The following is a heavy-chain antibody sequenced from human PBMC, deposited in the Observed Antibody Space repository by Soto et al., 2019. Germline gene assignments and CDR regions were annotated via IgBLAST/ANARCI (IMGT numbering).Heavy chain of an antibody. CDR1: GFTFSSYA. Sequence: QVQLVESGGGVVQLGRSLRLSCAASGFTFSSYAMHWVRQAPGKGLEWVAVISYDGSNKYYADSVKGRFTISRDNSKNTLYLQMNSLRAEDTAVYYCAGTVAALLDYWGQGTLVTVSS. J-gene: IGHJ4*02. V-gene: IGHV3-30-3*01. CDR2: ISYDGSNK. D-gene: IGHD1-26*01. CDR3: AGTVAALLDY.